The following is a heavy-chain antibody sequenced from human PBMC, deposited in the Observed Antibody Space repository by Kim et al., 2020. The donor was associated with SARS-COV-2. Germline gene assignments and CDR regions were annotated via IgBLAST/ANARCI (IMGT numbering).Heavy chain of an antibody. Sequence: SETLSLTCTVSGGSISSSSYYRGWIRQPPGKGLEWIGSIYYSGSTYYNPSLKSRVTISVDTSKNQFSLKLSSVTAADTAVYYCARNPYYDILTGGWYFDLWGRGTLVTVSS. CDR1: GGSISSSSYY. CDR2: IYYSGST. V-gene: IGHV4-39*07. J-gene: IGHJ2*01. D-gene: IGHD3-9*01. CDR3: ARNPYYDILTGGWYFDL.